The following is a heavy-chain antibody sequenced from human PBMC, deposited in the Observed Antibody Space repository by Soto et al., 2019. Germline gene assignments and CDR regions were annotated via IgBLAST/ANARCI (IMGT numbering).Heavy chain of an antibody. J-gene: IGHJ4*02. D-gene: IGHD3-9*01. V-gene: IGHV1-69*04. CDR2: IIPILGIA. CDR1: GGTFSSYT. CDR3: ARDLTGNGNYDILTGYSY. Sequence: SVKVSCKASGGTFSSYTISWVRQAPGQGLEWMGRIIPILGIANYAQKFQSRVTITADKSTSTAYMELSSLRSEDTAVYYCARDLTGNGNYDILTGYSYWGQGTLVTVSS.